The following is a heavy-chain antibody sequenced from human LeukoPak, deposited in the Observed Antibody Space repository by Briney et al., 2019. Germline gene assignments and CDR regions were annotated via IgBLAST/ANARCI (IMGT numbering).Heavy chain of an antibody. V-gene: IGHV3-21*01. CDR1: GFTFSSYS. CDR3: ARDQPPGGPYCGGDCSGGFQY. J-gene: IGHJ1*01. Sequence: PGGSLRLSCAASGFTFSSYSMNWVRQAPGKGLEWVSSISSSSSYIYYADSVKGRFTISRDNAKNSLYLQMNSLRAEDTAVYYCARDQPPGGPYCGGDCSGGFQYWGQGTLVTVSS. CDR2: ISSSSSYI. D-gene: IGHD2-21*02.